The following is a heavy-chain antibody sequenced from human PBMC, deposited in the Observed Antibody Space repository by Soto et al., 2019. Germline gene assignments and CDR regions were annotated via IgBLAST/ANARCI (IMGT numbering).Heavy chain of an antibody. Sequence: GGSLRLSCAASGFTFSSYGMHWVRQAPGKGLEWVAVIWYDGSNKYYADSVKGRFTISRDNSKNTLYLQMNSLRAEDTAVYYCARAPGGGHYYYMDVWGKGTTVTVSS. CDR1: GFTFSSYG. V-gene: IGHV3-33*01. CDR2: IWYDGSNK. J-gene: IGHJ6*03. CDR3: ARAPGGGHYYYMDV. D-gene: IGHD2-15*01.